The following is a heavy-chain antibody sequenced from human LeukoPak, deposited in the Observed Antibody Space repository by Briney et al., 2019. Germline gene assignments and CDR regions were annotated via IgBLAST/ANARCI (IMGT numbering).Heavy chain of an antibody. D-gene: IGHD3-22*01. CDR3: TTDGYYDSSGYYV. CDR1: GDSISSGDTY. CDR2: IYTSGST. Sequence: PSETLSLTCTVSGDSISSGDTYWTWIRQPAGKGLEWIGRIYTSGSTNYNPSLKSRVTISMDTSKNQFSLNLSSVTAADTAVYYCTTDGYYDSSGYYVWGQGTLVTVSS. V-gene: IGHV4-61*02. J-gene: IGHJ4*02.